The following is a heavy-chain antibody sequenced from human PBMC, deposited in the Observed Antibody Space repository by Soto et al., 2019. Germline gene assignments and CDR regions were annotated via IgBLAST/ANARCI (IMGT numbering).Heavy chain of an antibody. CDR2: MNPNSGNT. CDR1: GYTFTSYD. Sequence: QVQLVQSGAEVKKPGSSVKVSCKASGYTFTSYDINWVRQATGQGLEWMGWMNPNSGNTGYAQKFQGRVTMTRNTSISTAYMELSSLRSEDTAVYYCARERSYQLLPYGMDVWGQGTTVTVSS. CDR3: ARERSYQLLPYGMDV. V-gene: IGHV1-8*01. D-gene: IGHD2-2*01. J-gene: IGHJ6*02.